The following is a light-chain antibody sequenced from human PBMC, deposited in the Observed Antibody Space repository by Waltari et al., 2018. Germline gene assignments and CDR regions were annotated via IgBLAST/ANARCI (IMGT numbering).Light chain of an antibody. CDR3: STWDSGLSVVV. CDR2: GNS. Sequence: QSALTQETSVSGTVGQTVTLSCTGNTDNVGSNAVGWHQQLSHGSPKTVMFGNSLPSGVPDRFSGSKSGTTASLTISGLQAEDEAEYYCSTWDSGLSVVVFGGGTKL. J-gene: IGLJ2*01. V-gene: IGLV1-44*01. CDR1: TDNVGSNA.